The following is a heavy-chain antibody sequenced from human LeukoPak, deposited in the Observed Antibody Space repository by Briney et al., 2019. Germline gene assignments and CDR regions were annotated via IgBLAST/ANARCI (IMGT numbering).Heavy chain of an antibody. J-gene: IGHJ4*02. D-gene: IGHD3-22*01. CDR2: IYYSVTT. V-gene: IGHV4-31*03. CDR1: GGSINSGGYY. CDR3: ARGGYDSTGYSVYYFDV. Sequence: SETLSLTCTVSGGSINSGGYYWTWIRQHPGKGLEWIGYIYYSVTTYYNPSLKSRVTISVDTSKNQFTLNLTPVTAAGTAVYDCARGGYDSTGYSVYYFDVWGQGTLVTVSS.